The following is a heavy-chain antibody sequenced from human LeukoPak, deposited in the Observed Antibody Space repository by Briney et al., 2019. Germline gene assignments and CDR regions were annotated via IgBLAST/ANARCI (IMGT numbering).Heavy chain of an antibody. CDR1: GGTFSSCA. CDR3: ASLPAPTGAHAFDI. D-gene: IGHD2-2*01. V-gene: IGHV1-69*05. J-gene: IGHJ3*02. Sequence: SVKVSCKASGGTFSSCAISWVRQAPGQGLEWMGGIIPIFGTANYAQKFQGRVTMTRDTSTSTVYMELSGLRSEDTALYYCASLPAPTGAHAFDIWGQGTMVIVSS. CDR2: IIPIFGTA.